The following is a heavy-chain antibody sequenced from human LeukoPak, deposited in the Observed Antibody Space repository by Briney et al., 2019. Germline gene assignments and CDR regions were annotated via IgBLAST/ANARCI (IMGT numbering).Heavy chain of an antibody. CDR2: IKQDGSEK. CDR3: ERYGSGMSS. V-gene: IGHV3-7*01. D-gene: IGHD3-10*01. CDR1: GFTFSSYW. Sequence: GGSLRLSCVASGFTFSSYWMTWVRQAPGKGLEWVANIKQDGSEKHYVDSVKGRFTISRDNAKNSLYLQMNSLRAEDTAVYYCERYGSGMSSWGQGTLVTVSS. J-gene: IGHJ5*02.